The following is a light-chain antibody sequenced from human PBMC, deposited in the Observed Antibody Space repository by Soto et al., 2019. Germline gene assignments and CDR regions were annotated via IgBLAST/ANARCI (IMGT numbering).Light chain of an antibody. CDR3: QQYFASSWT. CDR1: QSIDNRD. J-gene: IGKJ1*01. Sequence: EIVLTQSPGTLSSSPGERANLSCRASQSIDNRDFAWYQHKPGQAPRLLIYATSSRATGIPDRFGGSGSETDFTLTISRLEPEDFAVYYCQQYFASSWTFGQGAKVDIK. V-gene: IGKV3-20*01. CDR2: ATS.